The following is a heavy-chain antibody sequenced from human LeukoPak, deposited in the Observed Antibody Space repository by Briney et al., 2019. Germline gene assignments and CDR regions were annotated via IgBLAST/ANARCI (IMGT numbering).Heavy chain of an antibody. D-gene: IGHD5-18*01. Sequence: PSETLSLTCTVSGGSITTTNYLWGWIRQPPGKGLEWIGSIYYSGSTFYNPSLKSRVTISVDTPKNQFSLKLTSMTAADTAVYYCARRGYNYGVDYWGQGTLVTVSS. V-gene: IGHV4-39*01. CDR1: GGSITTTNYL. J-gene: IGHJ4*02. CDR2: IYYSGST. CDR3: ARRGYNYGVDY.